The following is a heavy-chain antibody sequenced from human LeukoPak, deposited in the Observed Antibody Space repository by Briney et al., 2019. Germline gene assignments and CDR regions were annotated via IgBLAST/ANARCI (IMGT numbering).Heavy chain of an antibody. D-gene: IGHD6-19*01. CDR1: GGSISSYY. V-gene: IGHV4-4*07. CDR3: ARHADHTYSSGWYSAFDI. CDR2: IYTSGST. J-gene: IGHJ3*02. Sequence: SETLSLTCTVSGGSISSYYWSWIRQPAGKGLEWIGRIYTSGSTNYNPSLKSRVTMSVDTSKNQFSLKLSSVTAADTAVYYCARHADHTYSSGWYSAFDIWGQGTMVTVSS.